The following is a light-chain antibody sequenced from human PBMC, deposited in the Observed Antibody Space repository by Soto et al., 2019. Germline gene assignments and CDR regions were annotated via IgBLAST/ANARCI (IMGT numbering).Light chain of an antibody. J-gene: IGKJ4*01. CDR3: QQRSNWPSLT. V-gene: IGKV3-11*01. CDR1: QSVFTY. Sequence: EILLTQSPATLSLSPGERATLSCRASQSVFTYLAWYQHKPGQAPGLLIYDASTRATGIPARVSGSGSGTDFTLNISSLQPEDFAVYYCQQRSNWPSLTFGGGTKVEIK. CDR2: DAS.